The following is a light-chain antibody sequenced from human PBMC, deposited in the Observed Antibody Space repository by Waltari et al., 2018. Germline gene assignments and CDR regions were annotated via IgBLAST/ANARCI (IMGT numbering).Light chain of an antibody. J-gene: IGKJ3*01. V-gene: IGKV4-1*01. CDR1: QSVFYSSNNKNY. Sequence: DIVMTHSPDSLPVSLAERDTIHSKPRQSVFYSSNNKNYLAWYQQKPGQPPKLLIYWSSTRESGVPDRFSGSGSGTDFTLTISSLQAEDVAVYYCQQYYSIPITFGPGTKVDIK. CDR2: WSS. CDR3: QQYYSIPIT.